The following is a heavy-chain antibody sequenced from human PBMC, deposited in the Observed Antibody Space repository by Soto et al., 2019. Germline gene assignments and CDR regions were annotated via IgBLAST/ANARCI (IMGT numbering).Heavy chain of an antibody. Sequence: GGSLRLSSAASGFSFRDYDMHWVRQPIGKGLEWVSGLGAADDPYYVASVKGRFSVSRDNVKNSLYLQLDNLRVDDTAVYFCARAYLGRLPRRADYYYAMDVWGRGTTVTVSS. CDR2: LGAADDP. CDR3: ARAYLGRLPRRADYYYAMDV. D-gene: IGHD1-26*01. J-gene: IGHJ6*02. V-gene: IGHV3-13*05. CDR1: GFSFRDYD.